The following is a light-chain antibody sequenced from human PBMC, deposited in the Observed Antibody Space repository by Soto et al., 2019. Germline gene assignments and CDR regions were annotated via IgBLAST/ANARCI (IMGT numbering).Light chain of an antibody. CDR3: QQYNLYWT. CDR2: DAS. CDR1: QSINNW. V-gene: IGKV1-5*01. Sequence: DIQMTQSPSTLSASIGDRVTITCRASQSINNWLAWYQQKPGKAPKLLIYDASSLESGVPSRFSGSGSGTEFTLTISSLQPDDLATYYCQQYNLYWTFXQGTKVDIK. J-gene: IGKJ1*01.